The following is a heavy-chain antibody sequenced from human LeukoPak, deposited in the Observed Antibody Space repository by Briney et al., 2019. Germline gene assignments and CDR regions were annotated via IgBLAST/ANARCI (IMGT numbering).Heavy chain of an antibody. CDR3: ARAWDFVVGAFDL. V-gene: IGHV3-53*01. Sequence: PGGSLRLSCAASEFSIRLNYMTWVRQAPGKGLEWVSIYSGGDKYYADSVKGRFTISRDDSKNTLYLQMSSLRGEDTAIYYCARAWDFVVGAFDLWGQGTMVTVSS. D-gene: IGHD2-2*01. CDR1: EFSIRLNY. J-gene: IGHJ3*01. CDR2: YSGGDK.